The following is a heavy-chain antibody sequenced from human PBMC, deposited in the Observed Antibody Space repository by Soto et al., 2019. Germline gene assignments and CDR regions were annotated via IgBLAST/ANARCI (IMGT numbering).Heavy chain of an antibody. CDR2: IYWDDDK. Sequence: QITLDESGPTRVRPTQTITLTCTFAGFSLTTSGVGVAWIRKPPGKTLEWLAVIYWDDDKRYNPTLKSRLTISKDSSKNKVVHIMTNVDPVDTATYFCAHRGYMSYTWDQGYFHHWGRGSLVTVSS. CDR1: GFSLTTSGVG. CDR3: AHRGYMSYTWDQGYFHH. J-gene: IGHJ4*02. D-gene: IGHD3-16*01. V-gene: IGHV2-5*02.